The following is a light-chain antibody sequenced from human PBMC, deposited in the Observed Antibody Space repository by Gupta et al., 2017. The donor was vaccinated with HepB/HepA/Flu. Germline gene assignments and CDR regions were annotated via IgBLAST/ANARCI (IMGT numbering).Light chain of an antibody. J-gene: IGKJ4*02. Sequence: DIKLTQSPSFLSASVGDRVTITCRASQGISRYVSWYQQPPGTAPKLLIYAASTLQSGVPSMCSGSGSGTESLTTISSLHPEYVATYCCHQLNWPRPFGEGTKVEIK. V-gene: IGKV1-9*01. CDR2: AAS. CDR1: QGISRY. CDR3: HQLNWPRP.